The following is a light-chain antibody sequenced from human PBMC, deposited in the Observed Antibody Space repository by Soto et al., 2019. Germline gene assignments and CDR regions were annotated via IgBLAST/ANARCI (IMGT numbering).Light chain of an antibody. J-gene: IGLJ2*01. CDR3: TSSRV. CDR1: SSDVGGYSY. V-gene: IGLV2-8*01. Sequence: QSVLTQPPSASGSPGQSVTISCTGTSSDVGGYSYVSWYQQHPGKAPKLMIYEVNKRPSGVPDRFSGSKSGNTASLTVSGLQAEDEADYYCTSSRVFGGGTKLTVL. CDR2: EVN.